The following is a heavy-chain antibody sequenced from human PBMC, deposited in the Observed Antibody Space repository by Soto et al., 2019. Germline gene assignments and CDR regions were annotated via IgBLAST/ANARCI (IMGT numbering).Heavy chain of an antibody. J-gene: IGHJ4*02. V-gene: IGHV3-21*01. D-gene: IGHD3-22*01. CDR1: GVTFSSYS. Sequence: EVQLVESGGGLVKPGGSLRLSCAASGVTFSSYSMNWVRQAPGKGLEWVSAISSSSSYIYYADSVKGRFTISRDNAKNSLYLQMNSLRAEDTAVYYCARAPYYYDSSGYWAYWGQGTLVTVSS. CDR2: ISSSSSYI. CDR3: ARAPYYYDSSGYWAY.